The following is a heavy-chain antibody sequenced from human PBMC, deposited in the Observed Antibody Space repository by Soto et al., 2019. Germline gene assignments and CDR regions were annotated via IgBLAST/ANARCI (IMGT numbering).Heavy chain of an antibody. V-gene: IGHV1-46*01. CDR3: ARKTPPDY. J-gene: IGHJ4*02. CDR1: GYTFTSYH. Sequence: QVQLVQSGAEVKKPGASVKVSCKASGYTFTSYHMHWGRQAPGQGLEWMGIINPSGGRTSYAQMFQGRVTMTRDTSTSTVYMELSSLRSEDTAVYYCARKTPPDYWGQGTLVTVSS. CDR2: INPSGGRT.